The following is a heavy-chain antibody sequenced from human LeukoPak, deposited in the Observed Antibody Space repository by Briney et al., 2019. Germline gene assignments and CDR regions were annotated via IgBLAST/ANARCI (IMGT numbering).Heavy chain of an antibody. V-gene: IGHV1-2*02. CDR1: GYTFTGYY. CDR2: INPNSGGT. J-gene: IGHJ4*02. Sequence: ASVKVSCKASGYTFTGYYMHWVRQAPGQGLEWMGWINPNSGGTNYAQKFQGRVTMTRDTSIITAYMELSRLSSDDTAVYYCARDTHGYFDYWGQGTLVTVSS. CDR3: ARDTHGYFDY.